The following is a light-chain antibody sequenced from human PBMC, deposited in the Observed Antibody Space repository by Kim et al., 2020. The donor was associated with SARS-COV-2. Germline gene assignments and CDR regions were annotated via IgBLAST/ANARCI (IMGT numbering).Light chain of an antibody. CDR1: QSLSSN. CDR2: GAS. Sequence: EIVMTQSPATLSVSPGERATLSCRASQSLSSNLAWYQQKPGQAPRLLIYGASTRAPGIPARFSGSGSGTEFTLTISSLQSEDFAVYYWQQFHNWPLYSFGQGTKLEI. CDR3: QQFHNWPLYS. V-gene: IGKV3-15*01. J-gene: IGKJ2*03.